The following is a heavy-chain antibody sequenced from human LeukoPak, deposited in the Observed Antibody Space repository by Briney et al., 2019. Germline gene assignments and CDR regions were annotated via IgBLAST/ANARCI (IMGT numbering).Heavy chain of an antibody. J-gene: IGHJ4*02. V-gene: IGHV4-39*07. CDR3: ASYGDYVVY. CDR1: GGSISSSSYY. Sequence: PSETLSLTCTVSGGSISSSSYYWGWIRQPPGKGLEWIGSIYYSGSTYYNPSLKSRVTIPVDTSKNQFSLKLSSVTAADTAVYYCASYGDYVVYWGQGTLVTVSS. D-gene: IGHD4-17*01. CDR2: IYYSGST.